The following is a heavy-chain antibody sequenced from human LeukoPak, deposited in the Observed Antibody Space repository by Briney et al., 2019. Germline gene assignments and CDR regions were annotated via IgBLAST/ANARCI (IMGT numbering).Heavy chain of an antibody. J-gene: IGHJ6*03. V-gene: IGHV1-18*01. CDR3: ARDRVPVVAATLYYYYMDV. CDR2: ISAYNGNT. CDR1: VYTFTSYG. D-gene: IGHD2-15*01. Sequence: ASVSVSHKASVYTFTSYGISWVRQAPGQGREWMGWISAYNGNTNYTQKLQGRVTMTTDTSTSTAYMELRSLRSDDTAVYYCARDRVPVVAATLYYYYMDVWGKGTTVTVSS.